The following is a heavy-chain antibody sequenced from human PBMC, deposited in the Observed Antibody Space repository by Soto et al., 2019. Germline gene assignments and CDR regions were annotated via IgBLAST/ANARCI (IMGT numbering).Heavy chain of an antibody. CDR1: GFTFDDYP. CDR3: AKDNRAKWLDVGGESFDV. J-gene: IGHJ3*01. CDR2: ISWDGDST. D-gene: IGHD3-16*01. V-gene: IGHV3-43*01. Sequence: EVQLVESGGAVVQPGGSLRLSCAASGFTFDDYPMHWVRQAPGKGLEWVSLISWDGDSTSLADSVKGRFNVSRDNNKNSLYLQMNSLRTEDTALYFCAKDNRAKWLDVGGESFDVWGQGTMVTVSS.